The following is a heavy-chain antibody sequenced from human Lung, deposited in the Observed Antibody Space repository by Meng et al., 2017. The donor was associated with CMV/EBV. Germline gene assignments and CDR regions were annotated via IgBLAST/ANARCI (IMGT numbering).Heavy chain of an antibody. J-gene: IGHJ5*02. Sequence: ASVKVSXKASGYTFTGYYMHWVRQAPGQGLEWMGWINPNSGGTNYAQKFQGRVTMTRDTSISTAYMELSRLRSDDTAVYYCARGVNYDILTGPWGQGTLVXVSS. CDR3: ARGVNYDILTGP. D-gene: IGHD3-9*01. V-gene: IGHV1-2*02. CDR2: INPNSGGT. CDR1: GYTFTGYY.